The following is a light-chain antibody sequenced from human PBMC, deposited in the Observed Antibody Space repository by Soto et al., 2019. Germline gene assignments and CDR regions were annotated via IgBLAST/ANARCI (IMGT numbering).Light chain of an antibody. Sequence: QSALTQPASVSGSPGQSITISCTGTSSDVGGYNYVSWYQQHPGKAPKLMIYDVSTRPSGVSNRFSGSKSGNTASLTISGLQAEDEADYYCSSYTSSSFYVFGPGTKLTVL. V-gene: IGLV2-14*01. J-gene: IGLJ1*01. CDR1: SSDVGGYNY. CDR3: SSYTSSSFYV. CDR2: DVS.